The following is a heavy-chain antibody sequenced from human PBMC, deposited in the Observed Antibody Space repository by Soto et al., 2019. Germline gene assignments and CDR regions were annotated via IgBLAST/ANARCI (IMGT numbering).Heavy chain of an antibody. Sequence: GGSLRLSCAASGFTFNIYAMTWVRQAPGKGLEWVSAISRYGDITYYADSVEGRFSISRDNSKNMLYLQMNSLRAEDTAVYYCAKDRYLDHDSRGYLFDNWGQGTLVTVSS. CDR2: ISRYGDIT. V-gene: IGHV3-23*01. CDR1: GFTFNIYA. D-gene: IGHD3-22*01. CDR3: AKDRYLDHDSRGYLFDN. J-gene: IGHJ4*02.